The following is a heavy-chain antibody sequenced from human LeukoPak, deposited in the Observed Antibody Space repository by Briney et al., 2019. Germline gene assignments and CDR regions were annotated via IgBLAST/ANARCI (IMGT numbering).Heavy chain of an antibody. Sequence: GGSLRLYCAASGFTFNTYGMHWVRQAPGKGLEWVAVIASDGRDKKYADSVKGRFTITRDNSKNTLYLQMNSLGAEDTAVYYCAKDGARGAAKYYFDYWGQGTLVTVSS. CDR3: AKDGARGAAKYYFDY. D-gene: IGHD6-13*01. V-gene: IGHV3-30*18. CDR2: IASDGRDK. J-gene: IGHJ4*02. CDR1: GFTFNTYG.